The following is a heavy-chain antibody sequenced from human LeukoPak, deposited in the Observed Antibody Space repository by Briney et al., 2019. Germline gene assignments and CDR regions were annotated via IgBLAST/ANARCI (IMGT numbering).Heavy chain of an antibody. CDR1: GFTFDDYA. CDR3: AKDSKYDILTGSDAFDI. J-gene: IGHJ3*02. V-gene: IGHV3-9*01. Sequence: VRYLRLSSAASGFTFDDYAMHRVRQAPGKGLKWVSGISWNSGSIGYADSVKGRFTISRDNAKNSLYLQMNSLRAEDTALYYCAKDSKYDILTGSDAFDIWGQGTMVTVSS. D-gene: IGHD3-9*01. CDR2: ISWNSGSI.